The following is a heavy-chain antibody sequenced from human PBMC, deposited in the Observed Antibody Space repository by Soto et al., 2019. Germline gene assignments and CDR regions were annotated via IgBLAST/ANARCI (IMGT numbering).Heavy chain of an antibody. CDR3: ARDLRIAAAGRSNY. Sequence: QVQLVQSGAEVKKPGASVKVSCKASGYTFTSYAVHWVRQAPGQRLEWMGWINAGNGNTKYSQKFQGRVTITRDTSASTAYMELSSLRSEDTAVYYCARDLRIAAAGRSNYWGQGTLVTVSS. D-gene: IGHD6-13*01. CDR2: INAGNGNT. CDR1: GYTFTSYA. V-gene: IGHV1-3*01. J-gene: IGHJ4*02.